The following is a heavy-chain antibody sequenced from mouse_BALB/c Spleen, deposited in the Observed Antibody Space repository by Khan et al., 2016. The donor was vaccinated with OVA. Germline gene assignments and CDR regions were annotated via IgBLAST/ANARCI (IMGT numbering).Heavy chain of an antibody. CDR3: ARRGLRWDFDY. Sequence: QVRLQQSGAELAKPGASVKMSCKASGYTFINYWILWVKQRPGQGLEWIGYINPSTGYTEYNQNFKDKATLPADKPSSTAYMQLSSLTSEDSAVYYCARRGLRWDFDYWGQGTTLTVSS. J-gene: IGHJ2*01. V-gene: IGHV1-7*01. CDR2: INPSTGYT. D-gene: IGHD1-1*01. CDR1: GYTFINYW.